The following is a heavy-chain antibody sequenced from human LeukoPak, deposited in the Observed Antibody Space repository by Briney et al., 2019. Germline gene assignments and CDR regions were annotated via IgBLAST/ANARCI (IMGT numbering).Heavy chain of an antibody. V-gene: IGHV3-7*04. Sequence: GGSLRLSCAASGFTISSYWMSWVRQAPGEGLEWVANIKQDGSEKYYVDTVKGRFTISRDNAKNSLYLQMNSLRAEDTAVYYCARDFSGTDTETAVTTPYYFDYWGQGTLVTVSS. CDR2: IKQDGSEK. CDR1: GFTISSYW. CDR3: ARDFSGTDTETAVTTPYYFDY. J-gene: IGHJ4*02. D-gene: IGHD4-17*01.